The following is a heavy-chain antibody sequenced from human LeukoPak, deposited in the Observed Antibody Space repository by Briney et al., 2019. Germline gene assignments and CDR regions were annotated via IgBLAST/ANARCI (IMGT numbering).Heavy chain of an antibody. J-gene: IGHJ4*02. D-gene: IGHD2-15*01. CDR3: ARDGGLHTNFDY. CDR2: TKPDGSAE. V-gene: IGHV3-7*01. Sequence: GGSLRLSCAASGLSFRNYWMGWVRQAPGKGLEWVANTKPDGSAEYYADSARGRFTASRDNANNLLYLQMNKLRAEDTAVYYCARDGGLHTNFDYWGQGTLLTVSS. CDR1: GLSFRNYW.